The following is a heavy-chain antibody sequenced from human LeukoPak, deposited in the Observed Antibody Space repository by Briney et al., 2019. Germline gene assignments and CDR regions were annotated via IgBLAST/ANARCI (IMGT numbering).Heavy chain of an antibody. J-gene: IGHJ3*02. CDR1: GGAFSSYA. Sequence: GASVKVSCKASGGAFSSYAISWVRQAPGQGLEWMGRINVILDTANYAQKFQGRVTITADISTSTSYMELSSLRSEDTPVYYCARDQGIGDASDIWGQGTMVTVSS. CDR3: ARDQGIGDASDI. V-gene: IGHV1-69*04. CDR2: INVILDTA.